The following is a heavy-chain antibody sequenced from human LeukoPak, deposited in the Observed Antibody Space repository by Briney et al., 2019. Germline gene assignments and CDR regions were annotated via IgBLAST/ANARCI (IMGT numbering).Heavy chain of an antibody. Sequence: QPGGSLRLSCAASGFTFSRYWMTWVRQAPGKGLEWVANIKQDGSVKQYVGSVKGRFTISRDNAKNSLYLQMNSLRAEDTAVYYCARDTNGWNDYWGQGTLVTVSS. CDR3: ARDTNGWNDY. CDR1: GFTFSRYW. J-gene: IGHJ4*02. D-gene: IGHD2-8*01. V-gene: IGHV3-7*01. CDR2: IKQDGSVK.